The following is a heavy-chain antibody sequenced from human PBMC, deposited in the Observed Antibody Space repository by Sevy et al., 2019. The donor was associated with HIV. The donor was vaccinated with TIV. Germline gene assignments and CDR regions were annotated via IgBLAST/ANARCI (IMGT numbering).Heavy chain of an antibody. CDR1: GGSITSLY. J-gene: IGHJ4*02. CDR2: IYYNGHI. Sequence: SKTLSLTCTVSGGSITSLYWNWIRQPPGKGLEWIANIYYNGHINYNPSLKSRVTLSLDTSRNQFSLRLSSVTAADTAMYYCAGENAWGRGYSWGQGTLVTVSS. D-gene: IGHD1-26*01. CDR3: AGENAWGRGYS. V-gene: IGHV4-59*08.